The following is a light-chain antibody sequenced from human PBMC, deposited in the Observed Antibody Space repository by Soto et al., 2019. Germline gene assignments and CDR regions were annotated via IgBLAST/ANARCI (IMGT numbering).Light chain of an antibody. CDR3: QKYNSAPFT. CDR1: QSVRSSY. V-gene: IGKV3-20*01. J-gene: IGKJ3*01. Sequence: EIVLTQSPGTLSLSPGERATLSCRASQSVRSSYLAWYQQKPGQAPRLLIYGASSRATGIPDRFSGTGSGTDFTLTISSLQPEDVAAYYCQKYNSAPFTFGPGTKVDIK. CDR2: GAS.